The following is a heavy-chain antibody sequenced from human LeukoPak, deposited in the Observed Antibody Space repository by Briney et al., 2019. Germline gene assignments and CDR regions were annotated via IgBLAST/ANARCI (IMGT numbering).Heavy chain of an antibody. CDR3: ARSGFGSGISFDL. Sequence: SETLSLTCAVYGGSFSGYYWSWIRQPPGKGLEWIGEINHSGSTYYNPSLKSRVTISVDTSKNQFSLKLSSVTAADTAVYYCARSGFGSGISFDLWGQGTLVTVSS. CDR2: INHSGST. D-gene: IGHD3-10*01. J-gene: IGHJ5*02. CDR1: GGSFSGYY. V-gene: IGHV4-34*01.